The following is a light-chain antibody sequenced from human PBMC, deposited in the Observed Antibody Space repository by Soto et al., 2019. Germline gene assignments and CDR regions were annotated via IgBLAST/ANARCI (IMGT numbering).Light chain of an antibody. CDR1: RSNIGSNY. CDR2: SNN. Sequence: QSVLTQPPSASGTPGQRVTFSCSGGRSNIGSNYVFWYQQFPGTAPKLLIYSNNQRPSGVPDRFSGSKSGTSVSLAISGLRSEDEADYYCAAWDDSLSGPVFGGGTKLTVL. J-gene: IGLJ3*02. V-gene: IGLV1-47*02. CDR3: AAWDDSLSGPV.